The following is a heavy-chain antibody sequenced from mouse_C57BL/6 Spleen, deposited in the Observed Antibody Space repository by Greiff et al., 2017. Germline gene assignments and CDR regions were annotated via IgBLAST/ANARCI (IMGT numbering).Heavy chain of an antibody. CDR3: ARGAVYYYGSSHWYFDV. CDR1: GYAFSSSW. Sequence: QVQLKQSGPELVKPGASVKISCKASGYAFSSSWMNWVKQRPGKGLEWIGRIYPGDGDTNYNGKFKGKATLTADKSSSTAYMQLSSLTSEDSAVYFCARGAVYYYGSSHWYFDVWGTGTTVTVSS. V-gene: IGHV1-82*01. J-gene: IGHJ1*03. D-gene: IGHD1-1*01. CDR2: IYPGDGDT.